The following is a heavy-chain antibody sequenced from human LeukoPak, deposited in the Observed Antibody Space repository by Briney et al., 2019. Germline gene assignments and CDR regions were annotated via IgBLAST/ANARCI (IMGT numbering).Heavy chain of an antibody. CDR3: AKGGSSSWHSFDY. CDR2: ISGSGGST. J-gene: IGHJ4*02. V-gene: IGHV3-23*01. D-gene: IGHD6-13*01. Sequence: PGGSLRLSCAASGFTFSSYAMSWVRQAPGKGLEWVSAISGSGGSTYYADSVKGRFTISRDNSKNTLYLQMNSLRAEDTTVYYCAKGGSSSWHSFDYWGQGTLVTVSS. CDR1: GFTFSSYA.